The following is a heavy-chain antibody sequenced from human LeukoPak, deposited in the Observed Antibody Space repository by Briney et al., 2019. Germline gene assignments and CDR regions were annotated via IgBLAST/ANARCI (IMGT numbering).Heavy chain of an antibody. CDR2: INTDGSST. V-gene: IGHV3-74*01. J-gene: IGHJ3*02. CDR3: ASFAGGMSAFDI. CDR1: GFTFSTYW. Sequence: GGSLRLSCAVSGFTFSTYWMHWVRQVPGKGLVWVSRINTDGSSTSYADSVKGRFTISRDNAKNTLYLQMNSLRAEDTAVYYCASFAGGMSAFDIWGQGTMVTVSS.